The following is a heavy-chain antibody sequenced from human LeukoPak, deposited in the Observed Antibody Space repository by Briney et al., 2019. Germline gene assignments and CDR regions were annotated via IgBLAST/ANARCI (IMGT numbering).Heavy chain of an antibody. CDR1: GFSLTTRGVR. CDR2: LYWDDDE. V-gene: IGHV2-5*02. CDR3: VYTMGRGYYDALDN. D-gene: IGHD3-22*01. Sequence: SGPTLVNPTQTPMLTCSFSGFSLTTRGVRVGWIRQPPGKAPEWLGFLYWDDDERYSPSLKSRLTISKDTSKNQVVLIMTNMDPVDTATYYCVYTMGRGYYDALDNWGQGTLVTVSS. J-gene: IGHJ4*02.